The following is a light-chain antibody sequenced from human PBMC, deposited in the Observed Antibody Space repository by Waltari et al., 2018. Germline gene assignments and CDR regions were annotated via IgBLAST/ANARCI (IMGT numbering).Light chain of an antibody. V-gene: IGKV3-20*01. Sequence: DIVLTQSPGTLSLSPGERATLPCRASQSVSRSLAWYQQKPGQAPRLLIYGASNRAAGIPDRFSGSGSGTDFSLTISRLEPEDFAVYYCQHYVRLPATFGQGTKVEIK. CDR1: QSVSRS. CDR2: GAS. J-gene: IGKJ1*01. CDR3: QHYVRLPAT.